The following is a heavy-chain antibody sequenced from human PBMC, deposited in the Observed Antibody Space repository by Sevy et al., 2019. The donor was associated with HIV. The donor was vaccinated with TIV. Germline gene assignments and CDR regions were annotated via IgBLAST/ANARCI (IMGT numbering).Heavy chain of an antibody. CDR3: AKESYYDSSGSVGAFDI. CDR2: VRGSGGST. Sequence: GGSLRLSCAASGFTFSSYAMSWVRRAPGKGLEWVSAVRGSGGSTYYADSVKGRFTISRDNSKNMLYLQMNTLRAEDTAVYYCAKESYYDSSGSVGAFDIWGQGTMVTVSS. CDR1: GFTFSSYA. V-gene: IGHV3-23*01. D-gene: IGHD3-22*01. J-gene: IGHJ3*02.